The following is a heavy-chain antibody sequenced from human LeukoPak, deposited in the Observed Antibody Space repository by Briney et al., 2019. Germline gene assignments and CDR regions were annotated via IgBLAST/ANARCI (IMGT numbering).Heavy chain of an antibody. V-gene: IGHV4-59*01. CDR1: GGSISSYY. D-gene: IGHD6-19*01. J-gene: IGHJ6*02. CDR2: IYYSGST. Sequence: SETLSLTCTVSGGSISSYYWSWIRQPPGKGLEWIGYIYYSGSTNYNPSLKSRVTISVDTSKNQFSLKLSSVTAADTAVYYCARAGSSGWYSRSLVMDVWGQGTTVTVSS. CDR3: ARAGSSGWYSRSLVMDV.